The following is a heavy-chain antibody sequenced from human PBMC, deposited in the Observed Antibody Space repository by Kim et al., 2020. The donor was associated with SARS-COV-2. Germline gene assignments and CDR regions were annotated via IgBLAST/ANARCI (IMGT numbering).Heavy chain of an antibody. J-gene: IGHJ6*02. Sequence: QKVQGRVTITADKSTSTAYMELSSLRSEDTAVYYCARFSGSYYYYYGMDVWGQGTTVTVSS. V-gene: IGHV1-69*02. D-gene: IGHD3-10*01. CDR3: ARFSGSYYYYYGMDV.